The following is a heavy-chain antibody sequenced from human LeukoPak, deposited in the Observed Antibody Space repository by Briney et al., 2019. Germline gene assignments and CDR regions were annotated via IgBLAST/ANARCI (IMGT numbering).Heavy chain of an antibody. J-gene: IGHJ3*02. V-gene: IGHV3-20*04. Sequence: GGSLRLSCAASGFTFDDYGMSWVRHAPGKGLEWVSGINWNGGSTDYADSVKGGFTIYRDNAKNSLYLQMNSLRAEDTALYYCSAAPMDDAFDIWGQGTMVTVSS. CDR2: INWNGGST. D-gene: IGHD6-25*01. CDR1: GFTFDDYG. CDR3: SAAPMDDAFDI.